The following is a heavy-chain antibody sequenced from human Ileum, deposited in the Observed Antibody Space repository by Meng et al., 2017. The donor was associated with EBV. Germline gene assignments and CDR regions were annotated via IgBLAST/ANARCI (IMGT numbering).Heavy chain of an antibody. V-gene: IGHV3-33*01. CDR1: GFTFSSHG. CDR3: ARQVPHDL. CDR2: IWYDGSDE. D-gene: IGHD4/OR15-4a*01. Sequence: QGELVASGGGVVQPGRSLRLSCTGSGFTFSSHGMHWVRQAPGRGLEWVGLIWYDGSDEFYSDSVKGRFTISRDNSKNTVYLQMESLRVEDTAVYYCARQVPHDLWGQGTLVTVSS. J-gene: IGHJ5*02.